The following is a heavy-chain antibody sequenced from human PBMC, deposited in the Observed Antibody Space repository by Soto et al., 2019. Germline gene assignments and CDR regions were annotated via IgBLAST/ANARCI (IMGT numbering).Heavy chain of an antibody. CDR1: GGSISSGGYY. V-gene: IGHV4-31*03. D-gene: IGHD4-4*01. CDR2: IYYSGST. J-gene: IGHJ5*02. Sequence: QVQLQESGPGLVKPSQTLSLTCTVSGGSISSGGYYWSWIRQHPGKGLEWIGHIYYSGSTYYNPSLKSRSTISVDTSKNRLSLKRSSVTAAGTAVYYCARVPPYSPGINWFDPWGQGTLVTVSS. CDR3: ARVPPYSPGINWFDP.